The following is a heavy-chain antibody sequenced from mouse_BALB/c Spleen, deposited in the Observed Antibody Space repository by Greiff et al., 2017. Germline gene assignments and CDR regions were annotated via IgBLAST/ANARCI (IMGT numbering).Heavy chain of an antibody. D-gene: IGHD1-1*01. Sequence: QVQLQQSGAELMKPGASVKISCKATGYTFSSYWIEWVKQRPGHGLEWIGEILPGSGSTNHNEKFKGKATFTADTSSNTAYMQLSSLTSEDSAVYYCARFTTVVADYWGQGTTLTVSS. J-gene: IGHJ2*01. CDR1: GYTFSSYW. V-gene: IGHV1-9*01. CDR3: ARFTTVVADY. CDR2: ILPGSGST.